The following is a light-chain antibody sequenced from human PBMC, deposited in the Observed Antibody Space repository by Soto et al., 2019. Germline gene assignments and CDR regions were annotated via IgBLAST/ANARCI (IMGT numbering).Light chain of an antibody. CDR3: KSYAGSNTYV. J-gene: IGLJ1*01. CDR1: KNDIGVYDF. CDR2: EVV. Sequence: QSVLTQSPSASGSPGQSVTISCTGTKNDIGVYDFVSWYQHHPGKAPRLIIYEVVQRPSGVPDRFSGSKSGNTASLTVSGLQPVDEADYFCKSYAGSNTYVFGSGTKVTVL. V-gene: IGLV2-8*01.